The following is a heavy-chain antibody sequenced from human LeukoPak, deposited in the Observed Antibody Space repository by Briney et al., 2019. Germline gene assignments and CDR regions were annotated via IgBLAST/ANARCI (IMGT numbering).Heavy chain of an antibody. CDR3: TTGYCSSTSCYPVEYDMDV. CDR1: GFTFSNAW. J-gene: IGHJ6*04. Sequence: PGGSLRLSCAASGFTFSNAWMSWVRQAPGKGLEWVGRIKSKTDGGTTDYAAPVKGRFTISRDDSKNTLYLQMNSLKTEDTAVYYCTTGYCSSTSCYPVEYDMDVWGKGTTVTVSS. CDR2: IKSKTDGGTT. V-gene: IGHV3-15*01. D-gene: IGHD2-2*01.